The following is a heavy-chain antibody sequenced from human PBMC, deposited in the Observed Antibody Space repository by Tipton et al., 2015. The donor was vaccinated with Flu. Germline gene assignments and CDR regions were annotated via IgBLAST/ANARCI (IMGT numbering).Heavy chain of an antibody. V-gene: IGHV5-51*03. Sequence: VQLVQSGAEVKKPGESLKISCKASGYSFTNYWIAWVRQMPGKGLEWMGIIYLDDSDARYSPSFQGQVTISADKSISTAYLQWSSLKASDTAMYYCAREDYYDSSGQAPNAAFDIWAQGTMVTVSS. J-gene: IGHJ3*02. D-gene: IGHD3-22*01. CDR2: IYLDDSDA. CDR1: GYSFTNYW. CDR3: AREDYYDSSGQAPNAAFDI.